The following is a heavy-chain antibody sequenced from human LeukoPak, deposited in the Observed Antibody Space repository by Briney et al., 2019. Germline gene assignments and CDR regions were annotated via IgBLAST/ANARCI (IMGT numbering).Heavy chain of an antibody. CDR3: ARAGSSSSWYST. CDR2: IIPIFGTA. J-gene: IGHJ4*02. CDR1: GGTFSSYA. Sequence: SVTVSCTASGGTFSSYAISWVRQAPGQGLEWMGGIIPIFGTANYAQKFQGRVTITADESTSTAYMELSSLRSEDTAVYYCARAGSSSSWYSTWGQGTLVTVSS. V-gene: IGHV1-69*13. D-gene: IGHD6-13*01.